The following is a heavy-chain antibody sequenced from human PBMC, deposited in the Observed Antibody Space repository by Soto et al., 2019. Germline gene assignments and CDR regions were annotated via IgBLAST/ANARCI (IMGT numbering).Heavy chain of an antibody. CDR1: GFTFSGYW. CDR2: ITSDGSST. CDR3: ARRLGGGDPN. V-gene: IGHV3-74*01. Sequence: GGSLRLSCAASGFTFSGYWMHWVRQAPGKGLVWVSRITSDGSSTTYADSVKGRFTISRDNAKNTLYLQMNSLRAEDTAVYYCARRLGGGDPNWGQGTLVTVSS. D-gene: IGHD2-21*02. J-gene: IGHJ4*02.